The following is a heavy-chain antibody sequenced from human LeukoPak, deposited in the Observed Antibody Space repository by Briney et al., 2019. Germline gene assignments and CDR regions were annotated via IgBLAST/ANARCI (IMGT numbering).Heavy chain of an antibody. J-gene: IGHJ3*02. CDR1: GYTFTGYY. D-gene: IGHD3-22*01. V-gene: IGHV1-2*06. Sequence: ASVKVSCKASGYTFTGYYMHWVRQAPGQGLEWMGRINPNSGGTNYAQKFQGRVTMTRDTSTSTAYMELSRLRSDDTAVYYCARDRWFGYYDSSGPSKGAFDIWGQGTMVTVSS. CDR3: ARDRWFGYYDSSGPSKGAFDI. CDR2: INPNSGGT.